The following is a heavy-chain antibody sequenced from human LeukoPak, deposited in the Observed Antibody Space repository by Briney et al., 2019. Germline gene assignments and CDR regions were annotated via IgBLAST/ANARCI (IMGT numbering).Heavy chain of an antibody. V-gene: IGHV3-49*04. D-gene: IGHD3-3*01. CDR1: GLTFGDYA. CDR2: IRRKAYGGTT. CDR3: SRAREEITVFGARYYGMDV. Sequence: GGSLRLSCTASGLTFGDYAMSWVRQAPGKGPEWVGFIRRKAYGGTTEYAASVKGRFTISRDESKSIAYLQMNSLKTEDTAVYYCSRAREEITVFGARYYGMDVWGQGTTVTVSS. J-gene: IGHJ6*02.